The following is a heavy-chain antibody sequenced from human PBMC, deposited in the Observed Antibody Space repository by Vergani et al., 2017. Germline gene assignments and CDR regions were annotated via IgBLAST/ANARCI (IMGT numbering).Heavy chain of an antibody. V-gene: IGHV4-59*12. Sequence: QVQLQESGPGLVKPSETLSLTCTVSGGSISSYYWSWIRQPPGKGLEWIGYIYYSGSTNYNPSLKSRVTISVDTAKNQFFLKLSSVTAADTAVYYFASVVHEGVWYFELWGRGTLVTVSS. CDR2: IYYSGST. CDR3: ASVVHEGVWYFEL. D-gene: IGHD6-6*01. J-gene: IGHJ2*01. CDR1: GGSISSYY.